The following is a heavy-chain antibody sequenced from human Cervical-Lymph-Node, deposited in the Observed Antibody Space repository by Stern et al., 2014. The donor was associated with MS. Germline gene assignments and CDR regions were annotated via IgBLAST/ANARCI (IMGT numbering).Heavy chain of an antibody. D-gene: IGHD4-17*01. Sequence: VQLVESGAEVKKPGASVKVSCKASGYIFTDYFVHWGRQAPGQGLEWIGWSNPRSGEKISGQRFQGRLTMTSDTSITTAYMELSRVNSDDTAMYFCARGRYGDPFDSWGQGTLVTVSS. CDR1: GYIFTDYF. CDR2: SNPRSGEK. CDR3: ARGRYGDPFDS. V-gene: IGHV1-2*02. J-gene: IGHJ4*02.